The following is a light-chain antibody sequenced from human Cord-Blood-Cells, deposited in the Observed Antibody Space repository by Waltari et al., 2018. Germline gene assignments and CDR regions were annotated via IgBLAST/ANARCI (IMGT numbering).Light chain of an antibody. V-gene: IGLV2-14*01. CDR3: SSYTSSSTYV. J-gene: IGLJ1*01. CDR2: DVS. Sequence: QSALTQPASVSGSPGQSITISCTGTSSVVGGYNYVPWYHQHPGKAPKLRIYDVSNRPSGVSNRFSGSKSGNTASLTISGLQAEDEADYYCSSYTSSSTYVFGTGTKVTVL. CDR1: SSVVGGYNY.